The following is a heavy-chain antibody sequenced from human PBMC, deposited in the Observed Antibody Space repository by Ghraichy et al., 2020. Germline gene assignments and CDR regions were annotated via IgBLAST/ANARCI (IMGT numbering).Heavy chain of an antibody. CDR2: ISGGGVST. CDR1: GFTFSIYA. Sequence: GGSLRLSCATSGFTFSIYAMSWVRQAPGKGLEWVSSISGGGVSTYYADSVKGRFTIPRDNSKNTLYLQMNSLRAEDTAVYYCAKNPRSGNTRYYYYGMDVWGQGTTVTVSS. J-gene: IGHJ6*02. V-gene: IGHV3-23*01. CDR3: AKNPRSGNTRYYYYGMDV. D-gene: IGHD3-10*01.